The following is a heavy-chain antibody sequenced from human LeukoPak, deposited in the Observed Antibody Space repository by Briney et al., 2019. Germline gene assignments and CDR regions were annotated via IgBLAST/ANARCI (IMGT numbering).Heavy chain of an antibody. J-gene: IGHJ5*02. V-gene: IGHV1-24*01. CDR1: GYTLTELS. D-gene: IGHD3-10*01. CDR2: FDPEDGET. Sequence: ASVKVSCKVSGYTLTELSMHWVRQAPGKGLEWMGGFDPEDGETIYAQKFQGRATMTEDTSTDTAYMEVRSLRSDDTAVYYCARDTYYYASGSSNWFDPWGQGTLVTVSS. CDR3: ARDTYYYASGSSNWFDP.